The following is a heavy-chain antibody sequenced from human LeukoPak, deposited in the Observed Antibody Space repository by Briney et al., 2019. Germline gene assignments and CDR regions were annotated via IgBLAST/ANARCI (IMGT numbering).Heavy chain of an antibody. CDR1: DGSINAYY. Sequence: SETLSLTCNVSDGSINAYYWSWIRQPPGKGLEWIGYIFYNGSTNYNPSLKSRVTFSIGASRNHFSLKMTSVTAADTAVYYCARGAALVTNRYFDYWGQGILVTVSS. J-gene: IGHJ4*02. V-gene: IGHV4-59*12. D-gene: IGHD5-18*01. CDR3: ARGAALVTNRYFDY. CDR2: IFYNGST.